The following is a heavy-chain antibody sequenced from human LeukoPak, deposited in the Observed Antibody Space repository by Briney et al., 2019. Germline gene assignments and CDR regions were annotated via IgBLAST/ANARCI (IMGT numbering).Heavy chain of an antibody. D-gene: IGHD4-11*01. J-gene: IGHJ6*02. Sequence: SVTVSCTASGFTFTSSAVQWVRQARGQRLEWIGWIVVGSSNTNYAQKFQERVTITRDMSTSTAYMELSSLRSEDTAVYYCAADGTTVHYYYYGMDVWGQGTTVTVSS. CDR3: AADGTTVHYYYYGMDV. V-gene: IGHV1-58*01. CDR2: IVVGSSNT. CDR1: GFTFTSSA.